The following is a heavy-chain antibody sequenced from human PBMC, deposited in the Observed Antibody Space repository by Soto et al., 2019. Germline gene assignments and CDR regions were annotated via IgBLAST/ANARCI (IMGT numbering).Heavy chain of an antibody. CDR1: GITFTNAW. D-gene: IGHD3-3*01. Sequence: EVQLVESGGGLVKPGGSLRLSCAASGITFTNAWMGWVRQAPGEGLECIGRLKSSRDGGTSDYAAPVKGRFSISKDESKNTLYLQMNRLKSEDTAVYHCTTDGGVSAYPLFWAWGQGTLVTVSS. CDR2: LKSSRDGGTS. CDR3: TTDGGVSAYPLFWA. J-gene: IGHJ5*02. V-gene: IGHV3-15*01.